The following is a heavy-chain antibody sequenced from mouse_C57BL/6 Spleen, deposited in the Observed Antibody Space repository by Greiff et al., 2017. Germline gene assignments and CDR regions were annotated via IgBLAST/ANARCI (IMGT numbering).Heavy chain of an antibody. CDR3: ARGVYYGNLGYFDV. CDR2: ISDGGSYT. D-gene: IGHD2-1*01. V-gene: IGHV5-4*01. Sequence: EVHLVESGGGLVKPGGSLKLSCAASGFTFSSYAMSWVRQTPEKRLEWVATISDGGSYTYYPDNVKGRFTISRDNAKNNLYLQMSHLKSEDTAMYYCARGVYYGNLGYFDVWGTGTTVTVSS. CDR1: GFTFSSYA. J-gene: IGHJ1*03.